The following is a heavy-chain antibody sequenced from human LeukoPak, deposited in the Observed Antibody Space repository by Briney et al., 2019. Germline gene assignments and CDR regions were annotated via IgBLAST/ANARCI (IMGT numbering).Heavy chain of an antibody. Sequence: PVKVSCKASGGTFSSYAISWVRQAPGQGLEWMGRIIPIFGTANYAQKFQGRVTITTDESTSTAYMELSSLRSEDTAVYYCARDSAGQPDYYDSSGYFDYWGQGTLVTVSS. J-gene: IGHJ4*02. V-gene: IGHV1-69*05. D-gene: IGHD3-22*01. CDR2: IIPIFGTA. CDR3: ARDSAGQPDYYDSSGYFDY. CDR1: GGTFSSYA.